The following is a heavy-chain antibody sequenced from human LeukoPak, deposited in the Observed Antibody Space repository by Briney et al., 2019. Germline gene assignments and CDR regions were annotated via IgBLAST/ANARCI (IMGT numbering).Heavy chain of an antibody. V-gene: IGHV4-61*01. Sequence: SETLSLTCTVSGASVSSGSYYWSWIRQPPGKGLEWIGYIYYSGSTNYNPSLKSRVTISVDTSKNQFSLELSSVTAADTAVYYCARGSRGYTYGWGQGTLVTVSS. CDR1: GASVSSGSYY. CDR2: IYYSGST. D-gene: IGHD5-18*01. J-gene: IGHJ4*02. CDR3: ARGSRGYTYG.